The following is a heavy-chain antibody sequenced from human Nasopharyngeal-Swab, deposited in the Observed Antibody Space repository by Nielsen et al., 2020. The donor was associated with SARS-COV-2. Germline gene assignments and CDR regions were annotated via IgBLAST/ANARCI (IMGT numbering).Heavy chain of an antibody. Sequence: VRQMPGKGLEWVSVIYYGGDITYYADSVKGRFTTSRDNSKNTVHLQMNSLRADDTAIYYCAKNRDSVAGTPDDAFDIWGQGTTVTVSS. V-gene: IGHV3-23*03. CDR3: AKNRDSVAGTPDDAFDI. CDR2: IYYGGDIT. J-gene: IGHJ3*02. D-gene: IGHD6-19*01.